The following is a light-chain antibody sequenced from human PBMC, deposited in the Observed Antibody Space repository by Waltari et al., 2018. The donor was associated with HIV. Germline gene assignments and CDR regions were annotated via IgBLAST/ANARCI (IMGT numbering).Light chain of an antibody. Sequence: QSALTQPPSASGSPGQSVTLSCTGSNNDIGSYDYVSWYQVHPGKAPKLVISEVTKRPSGVSDRFSGSKSANTAFLTVSGLQSEDEAEYYCSSFVDRDGFYVLFGGGTRLTVL. CDR1: NNDIGSYDY. V-gene: IGLV2-8*01. CDR2: EVT. CDR3: SSFVDRDGFYVL. J-gene: IGLJ2*01.